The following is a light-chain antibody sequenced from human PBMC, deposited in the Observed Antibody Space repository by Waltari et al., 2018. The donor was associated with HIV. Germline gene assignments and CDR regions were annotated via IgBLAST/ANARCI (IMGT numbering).Light chain of an antibody. J-gene: IGLJ2*01. CDR3: QSYDSRLSHVV. CDR2: GDT. V-gene: IGLV1-40*01. CDR1: SSTTGAGSD. Sequence: QSVLTPAPSVSGAPGQRVTISCTRPSSTTGAGSDVQRYQHLPETSPKLLIFGDTNRPSGVPARFSGSKSGTSASLAITGLQAEDEADYYCQSYDSRLSHVVFGGGTRLTVL.